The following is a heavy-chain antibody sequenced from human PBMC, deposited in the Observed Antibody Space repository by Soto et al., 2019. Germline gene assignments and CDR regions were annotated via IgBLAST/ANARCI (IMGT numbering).Heavy chain of an antibody. CDR2: ISSSSSTI. CDR3: ARDRHNYDILTGYYSSWFDP. D-gene: IGHD3-9*01. J-gene: IGHJ5*02. CDR1: GFTFSSYS. V-gene: IGHV3-48*02. Sequence: PGGSLRLSCAASGFTFSSYSMNWVRQAPGKGLEWVSYISSSSSTIYYADSVKGRFTISRDNAKNSLYLQMNSLRDEDTAVYYCARDRHNYDILTGYYSSWFDPWGQGTLVTVSS.